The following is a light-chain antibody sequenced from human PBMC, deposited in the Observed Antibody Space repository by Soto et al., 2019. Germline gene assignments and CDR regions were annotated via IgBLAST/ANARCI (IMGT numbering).Light chain of an antibody. Sequence: EFVLTQSPGTLSLSPGERATLSCRASQTVRNNYLAWYQQKPGPAPRLLNYDASSRATSTPDRFSGGGSGADFPLTISILAPEYFAVYYCQRFSSSPLTFGGGTKVEIK. CDR2: DAS. V-gene: IGKV3-20*01. CDR3: QRFSSSPLT. CDR1: QTVRNNY. J-gene: IGKJ4*01.